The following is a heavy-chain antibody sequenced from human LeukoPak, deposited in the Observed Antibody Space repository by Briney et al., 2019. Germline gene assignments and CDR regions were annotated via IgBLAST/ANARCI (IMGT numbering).Heavy chain of an antibody. V-gene: IGHV5-51*01. D-gene: IGHD2-15*01. Sequence: GESLKISCKGSGYSFINYWIGWVRQMPGKGLEGMGIIYPGDSNTKYRPSFQGQVTISADKSISTAYLQWSSLKDSDTAMYYCARRAECSSSSCRYFVFWGQGTLVTVSS. J-gene: IGHJ4*02. CDR3: ARRAECSSSSCRYFVF. CDR2: IYPGDSNT. CDR1: GYSFINYW.